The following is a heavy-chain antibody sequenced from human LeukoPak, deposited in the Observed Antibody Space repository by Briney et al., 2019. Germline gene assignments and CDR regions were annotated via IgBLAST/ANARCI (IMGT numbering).Heavy chain of an antibody. CDR3: ARQAYYYDSYEAFDI. Sequence: PGESLKICCMGSGYSFTSYWIGLVPPMPGKGLEWRGIIYPGDSDTRYSPSFQGQVTISADKSISTAYLQWSRLKAWDTAMYYCARQAYYYDSYEAFDIWGQGTMVTVSS. CDR2: IYPGDSDT. V-gene: IGHV5-51*01. D-gene: IGHD3-22*01. CDR1: GYSFTSYW. J-gene: IGHJ3*02.